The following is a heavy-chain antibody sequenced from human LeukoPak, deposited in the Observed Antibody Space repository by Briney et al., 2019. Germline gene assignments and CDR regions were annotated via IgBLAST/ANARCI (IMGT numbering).Heavy chain of an antibody. CDR2: INSDGSTT. V-gene: IGHV3-74*01. CDR3: ARPPGPMVRGIIGY. Sequence: GGSLRLSCAASGFTFSSYAMSWVRQAPGKGLVWVSLINSDGSTTNYADSVKGRFTISRDNAKNTLYLQMNNLRAEDTAVYYCARPPGPMVRGIIGYWGQGTLVTVSS. D-gene: IGHD3-10*01. CDR1: GFTFSSYA. J-gene: IGHJ4*02.